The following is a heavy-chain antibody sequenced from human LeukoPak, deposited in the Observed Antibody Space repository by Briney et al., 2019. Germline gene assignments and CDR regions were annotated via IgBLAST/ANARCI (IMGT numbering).Heavy chain of an antibody. CDR2: ISGSGGST. D-gene: IGHD2-8*01. CDR3: AKDEEDIVLMVYAEGGAPDY. J-gene: IGHJ4*02. V-gene: IGHV3-23*01. CDR1: GFTFSSYA. Sequence: PGGSLRLSCAASGFTFSSYAMSWVRQAPGKGLEWVSAISGSGGSTYYADSVKSRFTISRDNSKNTLYLQMNSLRAEDTAVYYCAKDEEDIVLMVYAEGGAPDYWGQRTLVTVSS.